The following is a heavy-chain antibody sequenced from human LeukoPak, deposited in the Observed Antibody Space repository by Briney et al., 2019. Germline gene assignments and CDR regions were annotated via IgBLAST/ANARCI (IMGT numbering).Heavy chain of an antibody. CDR3: ARSTIYCSSTSCFPDAFDI. V-gene: IGHV1-69*13. J-gene: IGHJ3*02. CDR2: IIPIFGTA. Sequence: GASVKVSCKASGGTFSSYAISWVRQAPGQGLEWMGGIIPIFGTANYAQKFQGRVTITAGESTSTAYMELSSLRSEDTAVYYCARSTIYCSSTSCFPDAFDIWGQGTMVTVSS. D-gene: IGHD2-2*01. CDR1: GGTFSSYA.